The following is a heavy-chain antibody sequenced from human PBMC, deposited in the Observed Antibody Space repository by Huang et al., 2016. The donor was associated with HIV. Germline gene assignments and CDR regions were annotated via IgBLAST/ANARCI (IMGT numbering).Heavy chain of an antibody. Sequence: EVQLVESGGGLVRPGGSLTLSCAASGFTFSDYSMSWVRQAPGTGLEGVSNISGSSTYICYVDSVKGRFAISRDNAKNLLFLQMNSLRAEDTALYYCARRYNWNYVAHGFDIWGQGTMVTVSS. CDR3: ARRYNWNYVAHGFDI. CDR2: ISGSSTYI. D-gene: IGHD1-7*01. V-gene: IGHV3-21*05. CDR1: GFTFSDYS. J-gene: IGHJ3*02.